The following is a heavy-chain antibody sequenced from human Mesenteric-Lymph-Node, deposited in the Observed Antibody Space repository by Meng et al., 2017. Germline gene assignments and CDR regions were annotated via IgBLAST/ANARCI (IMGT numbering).Heavy chain of an antibody. CDR3: ARAHDSSGYYSPYY. Sequence: GPGLVQPAETLTRTCTVSGASVSGGSYYWSGIRQPPGKGLEWIGYIYYSGSTNYNPSLKSRVTISVDTSKNQFSLKLSSVTAADTAVYYCARAHDSSGYYSPYYWGQGTLVTVSS. J-gene: IGHJ4*02. D-gene: IGHD3-22*01. V-gene: IGHV4-61*01. CDR2: IYYSGST. CDR1: GASVSGGSYY.